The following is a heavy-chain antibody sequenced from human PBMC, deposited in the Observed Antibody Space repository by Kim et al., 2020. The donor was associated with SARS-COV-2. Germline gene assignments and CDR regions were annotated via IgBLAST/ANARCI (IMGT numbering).Heavy chain of an antibody. D-gene: IGHD3-3*01. Sequence: SETLSLTCTVSGGSISSYYWSWIRQPPGKGLEWIGYIYYSGGTNYNPSLKSRVTISVDTSKNQFSLKLSSVTAADTAVYYCARDRGYDFWSGSGWFDPWGQGTLVTVSS. CDR2: IYYSGGT. J-gene: IGHJ5*02. CDR3: ARDRGYDFWSGSGWFDP. V-gene: IGHV4-59*13. CDR1: GGSISSYY.